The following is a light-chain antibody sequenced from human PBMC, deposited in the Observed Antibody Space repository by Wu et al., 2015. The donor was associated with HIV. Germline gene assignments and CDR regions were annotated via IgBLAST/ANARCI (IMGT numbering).Light chain of an antibody. Sequence: EIVMTQSPATLFVSPGERATLSCRASQSVSNYLAWYQQKLGQAPRLLIHGASSRAPGIPARFSGTGSGTDFTLTISSLEPDDFAVYFCQQRNIWPLTFGQGTRLEIK. CDR1: QSVSNY. V-gene: IGKV3-11*01. CDR2: GAS. J-gene: IGKJ5*01. CDR3: QQRNIWPLT.